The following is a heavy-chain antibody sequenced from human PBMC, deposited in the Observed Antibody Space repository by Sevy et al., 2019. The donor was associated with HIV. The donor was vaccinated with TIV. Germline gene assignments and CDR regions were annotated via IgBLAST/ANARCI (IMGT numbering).Heavy chain of an antibody. D-gene: IGHD1-20*01. CDR3: ARVGFNWNDVDY. Sequence: SETLSLTCTVSGRSMNIYYWSWIRQPPGKGLEWIGYIYYSGSTNYNPSLKSRVTISVDTSKNQFSLKLRSVTAADTAVYYCARVGFNWNDVDYWGQGTLVTVSS. V-gene: IGHV4-59*01. CDR2: IYYSGST. CDR1: GRSMNIYY. J-gene: IGHJ4*02.